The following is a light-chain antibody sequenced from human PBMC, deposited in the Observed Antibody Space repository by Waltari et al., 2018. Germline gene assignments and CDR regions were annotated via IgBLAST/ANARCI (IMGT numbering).Light chain of an antibody. V-gene: IGLV1-40*01. CDR3: QSYDRSLSGWV. Sequence: QSVLTQPPSVSGAPGERVTISCTGSSSNIGAGYDAQCYQQLPGTAPKRLIFANSNRPSGVPDRFSGSKSGTSASLAITGLQAEDESDYYCQSYDRSLSGWVFGGGTKLTVL. CDR1: SSNIGAGYD. CDR2: ANS. J-gene: IGLJ3*02.